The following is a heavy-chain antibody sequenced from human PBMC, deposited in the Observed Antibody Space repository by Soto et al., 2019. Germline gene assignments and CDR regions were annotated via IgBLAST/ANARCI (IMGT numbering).Heavy chain of an antibody. CDR3: ARPNYDIFTGLSGFDI. J-gene: IGHJ3*02. D-gene: IGHD3-9*01. Sequence: QVQLQESGPGLVKPSQTLSLTCIVSGDSITSGNYYWSWILQHPGKGLEWIGYIHHSGNTYYIPSLNSRLSLSMDTSKNQFSLQLSSVTAADTALYYCARPNYDIFTGLSGFDIWGQGTMVTVSS. V-gene: IGHV4-31*03. CDR1: GDSITSGNYY. CDR2: IHHSGNT.